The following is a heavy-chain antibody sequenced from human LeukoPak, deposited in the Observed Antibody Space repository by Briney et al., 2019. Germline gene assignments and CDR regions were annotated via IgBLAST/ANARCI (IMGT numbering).Heavy chain of an antibody. CDR1: GGSISSYY. J-gene: IGHJ3*02. CDR3: ARGRFCSADICSGGDAFDI. D-gene: IGHD3-3*01. CDR2: IYSRGST. Sequence: SETLSLTCTVSGGSISSYYWSWIRQPAGKGLEWIGRIYSRGSTNYSPSLKSRVTMSLDTSKNQFSLKLSSLTAADTALYYCARGRFCSADICSGGDAFDIWGQGTMVSVCS. V-gene: IGHV4-4*07.